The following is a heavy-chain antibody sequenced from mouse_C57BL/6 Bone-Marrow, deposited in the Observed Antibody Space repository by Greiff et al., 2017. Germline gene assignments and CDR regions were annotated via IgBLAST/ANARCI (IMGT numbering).Heavy chain of an antibody. D-gene: IGHD2-3*01. V-gene: IGHV1-7*01. Sequence: QVQLQQSGAELAKPGASVKLSCKASGYTFTSYWMHWVKQRPGQGLEWIGYINPSSGYTKYNQKFKDKATLTADKSSSTAYMQLSSLTYEDSAVYYCARPLRKWLLPFDYGGQGTTLTVSS. CDR2: INPSSGYT. CDR1: GYTFTSYW. CDR3: ARPLRKWLLPFDY. J-gene: IGHJ2*01.